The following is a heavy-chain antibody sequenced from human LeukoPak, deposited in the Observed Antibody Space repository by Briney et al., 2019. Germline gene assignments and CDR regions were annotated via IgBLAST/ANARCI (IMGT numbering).Heavy chain of an antibody. J-gene: IGHJ4*02. V-gene: IGHV4-30-2*01. CDR1: GGSISSGGYS. Sequence: SETLSLTCAVSGGSISSGGYSWSWTRQPPGKGLEWIGYIYHSGSTYYNPSLKSRVTISVDRCKNQFSLKLSSVTAADTAVYYCARGTKLGLFDYWGQGTLVTVSS. CDR3: ARGTKLGLFDY. D-gene: IGHD7-27*01. CDR2: IYHSGST.